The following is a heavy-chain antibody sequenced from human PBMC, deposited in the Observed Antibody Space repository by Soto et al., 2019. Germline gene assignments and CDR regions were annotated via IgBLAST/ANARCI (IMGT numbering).Heavy chain of an antibody. D-gene: IGHD3-10*02. Sequence: GGSLRLSCVGSGFIFSNNGMHWVRQTPGKGLEWVAFMSYDGSDTFYADSVKGRFTISRDNSKSTLFLHMSNLGAEDTAMYYCTIVRGADSARDHWGQGTLVTVSS. CDR2: MSYDGSDT. CDR3: TIVRGADSARDH. V-gene: IGHV3-30*02. J-gene: IGHJ4*02. CDR1: GFIFSNNG.